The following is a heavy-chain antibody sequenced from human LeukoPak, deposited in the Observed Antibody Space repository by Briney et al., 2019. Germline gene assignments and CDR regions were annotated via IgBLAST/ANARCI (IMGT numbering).Heavy chain of an antibody. D-gene: IGHD3-16*01. V-gene: IGHV3-74*01. J-gene: IGHJ4*02. CDR1: GFTFSSYW. CDR3: ARVRWGGLYYFDY. Sequence: GGSLRLSCAASGFTFSSYWMHWVRQAPGKGLVGVSRINSDGRSTNYADSVKGRFTISRDNAKNTLYLQMNSLRAEDTAVYYCARVRWGGLYYFDYRGQRTLVTVSS. CDR2: INSDGRST.